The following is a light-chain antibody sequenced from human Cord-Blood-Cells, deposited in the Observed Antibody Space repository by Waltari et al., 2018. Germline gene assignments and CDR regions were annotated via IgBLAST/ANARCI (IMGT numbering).Light chain of an antibody. CDR1: QSLLHSDGKTY. J-gene: IGKJ5*01. V-gene: IGKV2D-29*02. CDR2: EVS. CDR3: MQSIQLPIT. Sequence: DIVMTQTPLSLSVTPGQPASISCKSSQSLLHSDGKTYLYWYLQKPGQSPQLLIYEVSCRYSGVPDRFSGSGSGTEFTLKISRMEAEDVEVYYCMQSIQLPITFGQRTRLEIK.